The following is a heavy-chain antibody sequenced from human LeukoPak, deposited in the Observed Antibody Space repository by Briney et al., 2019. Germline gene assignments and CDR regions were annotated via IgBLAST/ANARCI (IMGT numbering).Heavy chain of an antibody. D-gene: IGHD3-10*01. Sequence: PSQTLSLTCTVSGGSISSGNFYWSWIRQPPGKGLEWIGEINHSGSTNYNPSLKSRVTISVDTSKNQFSLKLSSVTAADTAVYYCARDLTVRGRDWFDPWGQGTLVTVSS. J-gene: IGHJ5*02. V-gene: IGHV4-30-4*01. CDR3: ARDLTVRGRDWFDP. CDR2: INHSGST. CDR1: GGSISSGNFY.